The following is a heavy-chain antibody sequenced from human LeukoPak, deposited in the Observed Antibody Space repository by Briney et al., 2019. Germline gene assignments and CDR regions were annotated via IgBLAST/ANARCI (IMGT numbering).Heavy chain of an antibody. Sequence: KPSETLSLTCAVSGYSISSGYYWGWIRQPPGQGLEWIGSIYHSGSTYYNPSLKSRVTISVDTSKNQFSLKLSSVTAADTAVYYCAIVMVFGVVITPPFDYWGQGTLVTVSS. J-gene: IGHJ4*02. CDR3: AIVMVFGVVITPPFDY. D-gene: IGHD3-3*01. V-gene: IGHV4-38-2*01. CDR1: GYSISSGYY. CDR2: IYHSGST.